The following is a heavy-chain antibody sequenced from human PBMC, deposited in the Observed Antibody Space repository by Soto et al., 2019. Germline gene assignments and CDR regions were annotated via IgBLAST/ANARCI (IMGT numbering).Heavy chain of an antibody. CDR2: IIPIFGTA. J-gene: IGHJ4*02. CDR3: ASTVSRVVTAILFDY. Sequence: SVKVSCKASGGTFSSYAISWVRQAPGQGLEWMGGIIPIFGTANYAQKFQGRVTITADESTSTAYMELSSLRSEDTAVYYCASTVSRVVTAILFDYWGQGTLVTVSS. V-gene: IGHV1-69*13. D-gene: IGHD2-21*02. CDR1: GGTFSSYA.